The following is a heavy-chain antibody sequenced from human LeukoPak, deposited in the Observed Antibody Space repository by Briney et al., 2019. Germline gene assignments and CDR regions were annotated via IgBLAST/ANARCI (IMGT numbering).Heavy chain of an antibody. CDR1: GGSISSYY. D-gene: IGHD5-24*01. V-gene: IGHV4-59*01. CDR2: IYYSGNT. CDR3: ARSRDGYLFDY. J-gene: IGHJ4*02. Sequence: SETLSLTCTVSGGSISSYYWSWIRQPPVKGLEWIDYIYYSGNTNYNPSLKSRVTISVDTSKNQFSLKLSSVTAADTAMYYCARSRDGYLFDYWGQGTLVTVSS.